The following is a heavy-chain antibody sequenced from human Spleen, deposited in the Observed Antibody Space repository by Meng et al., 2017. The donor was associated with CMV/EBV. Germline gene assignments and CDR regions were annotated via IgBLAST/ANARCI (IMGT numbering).Heavy chain of an antibody. CDR2: IIPIFGTA. J-gene: IGHJ5*02. D-gene: IGHD6-6*01. CDR1: GGTFSSYA. V-gene: IGHV1-69*05. Sequence: SGGTFSSYAISWVRQAPGQGLEWMGGIIPIFGTANYAQKFQGRVTITTDESTSTAYMELSSLRSEDTAMYYCATDLYSSSSTNWFDPWGQGTLVTVSS. CDR3: ATDLYSSSSTNWFDP.